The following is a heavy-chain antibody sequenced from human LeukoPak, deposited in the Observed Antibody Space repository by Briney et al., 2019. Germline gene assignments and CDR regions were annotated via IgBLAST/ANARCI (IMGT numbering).Heavy chain of an antibody. D-gene: IGHD3-10*01. CDR3: ARHLTYYYGSGSYRWFDP. V-gene: IGHV4-34*01. J-gene: IGHJ5*02. CDR1: GGSFSGYY. Sequence: SETLSLTCAVYGGSFSGYYWSWIRQPPGKGLEWIGEINHSGSTNYNPSLKSRVTISVDTSKNQFSLKLSSVTAADTAVYYCARHLTYYYGSGSYRWFDPWGQGTLVTVSS. CDR2: INHSGST.